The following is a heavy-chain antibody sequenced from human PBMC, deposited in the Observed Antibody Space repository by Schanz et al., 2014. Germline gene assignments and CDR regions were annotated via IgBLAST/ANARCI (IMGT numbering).Heavy chain of an antibody. Sequence: EVQLVESGGGLVKPGGSLRLSCAASGFTVSSNHMSWVRQAPGKGLEWVSVIYSGIGAYYADSVKDRFTVSRDNSKNTLYLQMNSLRAEDTAVYYCARANYRRKINFDYWGRGTLVTVSS. CDR1: GFTVSSNH. J-gene: IGHJ4*02. D-gene: IGHD3-10*01. CDR3: ARANYRRKINFDY. V-gene: IGHV3-66*01. CDR2: IYSGIGA.